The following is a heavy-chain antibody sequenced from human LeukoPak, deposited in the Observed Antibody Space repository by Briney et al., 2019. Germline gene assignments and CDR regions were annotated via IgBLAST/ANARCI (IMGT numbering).Heavy chain of an antibody. J-gene: IGHJ3*02. D-gene: IGHD3-10*01. CDR3: ARQGFSVGSNYYFAFDI. CDR1: GGSISNYY. CDR2: IYYSGST. Sequence: SETLSLTCTVSGGSISNYYWSWIRQPPEKGLEWIGYIYYSGSTNYNPSLKSRVTMSVDPSKNQFSLKLNSVTAADTAVYYCARQGFSVGSNYYFAFDIWGQGTMVTVSS. V-gene: IGHV4-59*08.